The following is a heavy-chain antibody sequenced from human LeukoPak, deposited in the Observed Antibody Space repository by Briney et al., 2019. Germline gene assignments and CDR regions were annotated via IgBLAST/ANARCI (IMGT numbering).Heavy chain of an antibody. CDR2: IIPIFGST. CDR3: VRNLMQFTGLAY. D-gene: IGHD2-8*02. Sequence: SVKVSYKASGGTFSSYAINWVRQAPGQGLEWTGGIIPIFGSTNYAQKFQGRVTITTDDSTSTAYMELSSLRSEDTAVYYCVRNLMQFTGLAYWGQGTLVTVSS. J-gene: IGHJ4*02. V-gene: IGHV1-69*05. CDR1: GGTFSSYA.